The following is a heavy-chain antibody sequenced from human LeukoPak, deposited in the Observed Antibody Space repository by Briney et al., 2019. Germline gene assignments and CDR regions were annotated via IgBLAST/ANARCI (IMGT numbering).Heavy chain of an antibody. D-gene: IGHD3-22*01. CDR1: GGSISSYY. CDR3: ASYYYDSSGYYLPMDY. Sequence: SETLSLTCTVSGGSISSYYWSWIRQPPGKGLEWIGYIYYSGSTNYNPSLKSRVTTSVDTSKNQFSLKLSSVTAADTAVYYCASYYYDSSGYYLPMDYWGQGTLVTVSS. CDR2: IYYSGST. J-gene: IGHJ4*02. V-gene: IGHV4-59*08.